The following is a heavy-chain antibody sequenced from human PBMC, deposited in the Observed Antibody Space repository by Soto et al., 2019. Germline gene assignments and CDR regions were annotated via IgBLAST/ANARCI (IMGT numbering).Heavy chain of an antibody. CDR1: GGSISSGGYY. CDR3: AKDNYYDSSGFIAY. Sequence: SETLSLTCTVSGGSISSGGYYWSWIRQHPGKGLEWIGYIYYSGSTYYNPSLKSRVTISVDTSKNQFSLKLSSVTAADTAVYYCAKDNYYDSSGFIAYWGQGTLVPVSS. V-gene: IGHV4-31*03. D-gene: IGHD3-22*01. CDR2: IYYSGST. J-gene: IGHJ4*02.